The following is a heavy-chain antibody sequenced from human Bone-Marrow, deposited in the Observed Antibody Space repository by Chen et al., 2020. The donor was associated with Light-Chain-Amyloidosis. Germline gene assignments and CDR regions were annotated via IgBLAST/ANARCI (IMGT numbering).Heavy chain of an antibody. CDR2: INPDGTRG. V-gene: IGHV3-74*01. CDR1: GFTFRTSW. J-gene: IGHJ4*02. CDR3: SREFTGYDDY. Sequence: EVQLLESGGGLVQPGGSLCLSCVASGFTFRTSWMHWVRQAPGKGLVWVSRINPDGTRGDYADSVRGRFTISRDDAKSTVYLQMNSLRAEDTAVYYCSREFTGYDDYWGQGTLVTVSS. D-gene: IGHD5-12*01.